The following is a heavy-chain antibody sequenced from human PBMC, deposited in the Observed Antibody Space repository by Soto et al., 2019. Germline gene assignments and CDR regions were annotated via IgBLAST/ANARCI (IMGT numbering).Heavy chain of an antibody. Sequence: EGQLLESGGGLVQPGGSLRLSCAASGFTFAGYAMTWVRQAPGKGLDWVSGISARGDRIYYADSVKGRFTISRDNSKNTLYLQMNSLRVEDTAVYYCAKDLWFGELAIDYWGQGTLVTVSS. D-gene: IGHD3-10*01. CDR3: AKDLWFGELAIDY. V-gene: IGHV3-23*01. CDR2: ISARGDRI. CDR1: GFTFAGYA. J-gene: IGHJ4*02.